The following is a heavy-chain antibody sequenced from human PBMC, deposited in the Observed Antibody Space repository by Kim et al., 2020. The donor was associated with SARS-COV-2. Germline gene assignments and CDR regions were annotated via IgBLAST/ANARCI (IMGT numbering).Heavy chain of an antibody. J-gene: IGHJ3*02. CDR3: ARGELWTRDFWSGYYLRSRAFDI. D-gene: IGHD3-3*01. Sequence: SETLSLTCAVYGGSFSGYYWSWIRQPPGKGLEWIGEINHSGSTNYNPSLKSRVTISVDTSKNQFSLKLSSVTAADTAVYYCARGELWTRDFWSGYYLRSRAFDIWGQGTMVTVSS. V-gene: IGHV4-34*01. CDR1: GGSFSGYY. CDR2: INHSGST.